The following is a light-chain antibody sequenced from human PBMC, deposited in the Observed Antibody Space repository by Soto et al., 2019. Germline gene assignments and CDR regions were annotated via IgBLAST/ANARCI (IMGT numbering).Light chain of an antibody. CDR1: QDIRRY. J-gene: IGKJ2*03. Sequence: DIQMTQSPSSLSASVGDRVTITCQASQDIRRYLNWYQEIAGSPPKLLIYDATNLEAGVPSRFSGSGSGTDYSLTVTSLQPEDFATYYCLQYESLPYGFGHRTKLEI. CDR3: LQYESLPYG. CDR2: DAT. V-gene: IGKV1-33*01.